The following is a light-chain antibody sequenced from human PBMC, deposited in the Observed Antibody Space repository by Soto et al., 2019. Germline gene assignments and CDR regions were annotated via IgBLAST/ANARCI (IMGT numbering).Light chain of an antibody. CDR1: ESVSARY. CDR2: DAS. V-gene: IGKV3D-20*01. Sequence: PGERATLSCGASESVSARYLAWYQQKPGLAPRLLIYDASIRATGIPDRFSGRGSGTDFTLTISRLEPEDFAVDYGHYYGSSPRTFGQGTKVDIK. J-gene: IGKJ1*01. CDR3: HYYGSSPRT.